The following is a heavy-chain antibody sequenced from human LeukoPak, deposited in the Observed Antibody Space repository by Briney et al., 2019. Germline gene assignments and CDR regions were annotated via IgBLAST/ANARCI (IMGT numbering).Heavy chain of an antibody. CDR2: ISYTGST. CDR1: GVSINSDH. V-gene: IGHV4-59*08. CDR3: ASVWGLGVITPYLDY. J-gene: IGHJ4*02. D-gene: IGHD3-16*02. Sequence: KPSETLSLTCTVSGVSINSDHWSWIRQPPGKGLEWIGCISYTGSTHYNPSLMSRVTILVDTSKNHFSLKLSSVTAADTAVYYCASVWGLGVITPYLDYWGQGTLVTVSS.